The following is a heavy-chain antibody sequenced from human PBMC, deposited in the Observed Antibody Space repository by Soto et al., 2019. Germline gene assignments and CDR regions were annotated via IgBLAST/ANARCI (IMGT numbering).Heavy chain of an antibody. J-gene: IGHJ6*02. Sequence: QVQLEQSGAEVKRPGSSVKVSSRASGGTFTSYSINWVRRAPGQGPEWMGAVIPRFGTTTYAQRFEGRVTVTADASTGTVFMEMSGLRSEDTAVYFCARARIVAVSGRTGGYYYYAMDLCGQGTAVIVSS. D-gene: IGHD2-2*01. CDR3: ARARIVAVSGRTGGYYYYAMDL. CDR1: GGTFTSYS. V-gene: IGHV1-69*01. CDR2: VIPRFGTT.